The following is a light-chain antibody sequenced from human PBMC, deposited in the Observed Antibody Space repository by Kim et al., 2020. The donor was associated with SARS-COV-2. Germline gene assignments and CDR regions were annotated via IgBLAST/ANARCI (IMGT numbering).Light chain of an antibody. J-gene: IGLJ2*01. CDR3: YSASAPDNNVI. CDR1: VRATKY. V-gene: IGLV3-27*01. Sequence: PGQTAGITCSRVVRATKYARLLQQVPGQAPVLAISQAGERSAGITERFSGSSSGPTVTLTIGGAQVENEADYCCYSASAPDNNVIFGGGTQLTVL. CDR2: QAG.